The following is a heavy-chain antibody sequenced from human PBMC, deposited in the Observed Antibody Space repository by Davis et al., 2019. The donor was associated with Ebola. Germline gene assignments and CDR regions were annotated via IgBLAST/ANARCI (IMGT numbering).Heavy chain of an antibody. CDR3: ARSYSSSWTYWYFDL. V-gene: IGHV3-21*01. D-gene: IGHD6-13*01. CDR2: ISSGSSYI. J-gene: IGHJ2*01. Sequence: GESLKISCAASGFTFSSYSMNWVRQAPGKGLEWVSSISSGSSYIYYADSAKGRFTISRENAKNSLYLQMNSLRAGDTAVYYCARSYSSSWTYWYFDLWGRGTLVTVSS. CDR1: GFTFSSYS.